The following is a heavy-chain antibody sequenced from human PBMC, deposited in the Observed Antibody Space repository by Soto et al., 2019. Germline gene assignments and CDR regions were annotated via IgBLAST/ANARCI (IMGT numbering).Heavy chain of an antibody. CDR1: EFTFSTYA. V-gene: IGHV3-23*01. CDR3: ARPWVPSITDRPPIFDY. J-gene: IGHJ4*02. Sequence: LEIWGGLVQPGGSLRLSCAASEFTFSTYAMTWVRQAPGRGLQWVATISDSGELTYYADSVNGRFTISRDNSRNTLYRQMTHVRAEDTALSYCARPWVPSITDRPPIFDYWGRATLVTVSS. D-gene: IGHD6-6*01. CDR2: ISDSGELT.